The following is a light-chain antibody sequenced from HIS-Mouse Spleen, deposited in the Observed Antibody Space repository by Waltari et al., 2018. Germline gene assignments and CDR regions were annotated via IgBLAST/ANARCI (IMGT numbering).Light chain of an antibody. V-gene: IGLV3-10*01. CDR1: ALPKKY. CDR2: DDS. CDR3: YSTDSSGNHRV. J-gene: IGLJ2*01. Sequence: SYELTQPPSVSVSPGQTARITCSGDALPKKYAYWYQQKSGQAPVLVIYDDSKRPSGIPERFNGSSSGTMATLTISGAQVEDEADYYCYSTDSSGNHRVFGGGTKLTVL.